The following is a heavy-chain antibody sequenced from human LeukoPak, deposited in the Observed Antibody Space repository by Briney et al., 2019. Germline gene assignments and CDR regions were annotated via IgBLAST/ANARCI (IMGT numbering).Heavy chain of an antibody. CDR2: IKQDGSEK. J-gene: IGHJ4*02. Sequence: GGSLRLSCAASGFTSNNYWMSWVRQAPGKGLEWVANIKQDGSEKYYVNSVKGRFTISRDNAKNSVYLQMNSLRAEDTAVYYCVRALGYARGCGDYWGQGILVTVSS. CDR3: VRALGYARGCGDY. D-gene: IGHD6-19*01. CDR1: GFTSNNYW. V-gene: IGHV3-7*03.